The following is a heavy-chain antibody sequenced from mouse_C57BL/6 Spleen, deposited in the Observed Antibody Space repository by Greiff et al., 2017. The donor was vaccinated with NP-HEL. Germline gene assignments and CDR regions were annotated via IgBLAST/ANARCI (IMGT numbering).Heavy chain of an antibody. V-gene: IGHV1-82*01. CDR1: GYAFSSSW. J-gene: IGHJ1*03. CDR2: IYPGDGDT. Sequence: VQLQQSGPELVKPGASVKISCKASGYAFSSSWMNWVKQRPGKGLEWIGRIYPGDGDTNYNGKFKGKATLTVDKSSSTAYLQLSSLTSEDSAVYFCANYEYDVRYFDVGGTETTVTVSS. CDR3: ANYEYDVRYFDV. D-gene: IGHD2-4*01.